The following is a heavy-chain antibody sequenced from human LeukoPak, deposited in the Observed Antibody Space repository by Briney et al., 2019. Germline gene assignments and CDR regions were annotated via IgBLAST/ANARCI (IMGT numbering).Heavy chain of an antibody. CDR2: ISGYNGKT. J-gene: IGHJ5*02. CDR3: ARAGAVVDNWFDP. D-gene: IGHD2-15*01. CDR1: GYTFTGYY. Sequence: ASVKVSCKASGYTFTGYYMHWVRQAPGQGLEWMGWISGYNGKTKYAQKLQDRVTMTTDTSTTTAYMELRSLTSDDTAVYYCARAGAVVDNWFDPWGQGTLVPVSS. V-gene: IGHV1-18*04.